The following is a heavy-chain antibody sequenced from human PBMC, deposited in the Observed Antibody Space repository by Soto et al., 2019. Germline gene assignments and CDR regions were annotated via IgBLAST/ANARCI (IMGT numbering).Heavy chain of an antibody. CDR3: AGGVWRGYSEYYYGMDV. D-gene: IGHD3-3*01. V-gene: IGHV1-69*01. J-gene: IGHJ6*02. Sequence: QVQLVQSGAEMKKPGSSVTVSCKVFGGTFISYSFSWVRQAPGQGPEWMGGIIPICGTPNYAQKFQGRVTITADGSTSTAYMELSSLRSGDTAVYYCAGGVWRGYSEYYYGMDVWGQGTTVTVSS. CDR1: GGTFISYS. CDR2: IIPICGTP.